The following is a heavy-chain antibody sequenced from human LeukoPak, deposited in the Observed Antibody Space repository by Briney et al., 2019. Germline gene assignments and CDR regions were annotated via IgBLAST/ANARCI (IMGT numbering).Heavy chain of an antibody. CDR1: GFTFSDHY. CDR2: TRNKAHDYAT. V-gene: IGHV3-72*01. D-gene: IGHD6-19*01. CDR3: RMYFSGWIPLGPYFDY. J-gene: IGHJ4*02. Sequence: GGSLRLSCAASGFTFSDHYMDWVRQAPGKGLEWVGRTRNKAHDYATEYAASVKGRFTISRDDSKNSLYLQMNSLKTEDTAMYYFRMYFSGWIPLGPYFDYWGQGTLVSVSS.